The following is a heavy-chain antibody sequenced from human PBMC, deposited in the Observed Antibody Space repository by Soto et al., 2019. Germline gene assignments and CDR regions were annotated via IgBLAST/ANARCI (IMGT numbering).Heavy chain of an antibody. CDR1: GGTFSSYT. CDR3: ARDTPPQDSSGWYNWLDY. V-gene: IGHV1-69*04. D-gene: IGHD6-19*01. Sequence: ASVKVSCKASGGTFSSYTISWVRQAPGQGLEWMGRIIPILGIANYAQKFQGRVTITADKSTSTAYMELSSLRSEDTAVYYCARDTPPQDSSGWYNWLDYWGQGTLVTVSS. J-gene: IGHJ4*02. CDR2: IIPILGIA.